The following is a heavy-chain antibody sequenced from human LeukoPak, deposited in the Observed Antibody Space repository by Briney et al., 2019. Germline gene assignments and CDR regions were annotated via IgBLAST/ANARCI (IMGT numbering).Heavy chain of an antibody. J-gene: IGHJ4*02. V-gene: IGHV3-21*01. Sequence: SGGSLRLSCAASRFTFSSYSMNWVRQAPGKGLEWVSSISSTSSYIYYADSVKGRFTISSDNAKNSLYLQMNSLRAEDTAVYYCARNPYYYDSSGHFDYWGQGTLVTVSS. D-gene: IGHD3-22*01. CDR3: ARNPYYYDSSGHFDY. CDR2: ISSTSSYI. CDR1: RFTFSSYS.